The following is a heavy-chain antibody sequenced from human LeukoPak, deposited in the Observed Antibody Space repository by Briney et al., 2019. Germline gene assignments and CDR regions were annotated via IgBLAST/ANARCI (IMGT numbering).Heavy chain of an antibody. D-gene: IGHD2-2*01. V-gene: IGHV3-30*18. J-gene: IGHJ4*02. Sequence: GRSLRLSCAASGFTFSRYGLHWVRQAPGKGLEWVAVIANDGKDKKYADSVKGRFTISRDNSKSTLYPQMNSLRAEDTAMYYCAKDPQVGAAAYYFDSWGQGTLVTVSS. CDR1: GFTFSRYG. CDR3: AKDPQVGAAAYYFDS. CDR2: IANDGKDK.